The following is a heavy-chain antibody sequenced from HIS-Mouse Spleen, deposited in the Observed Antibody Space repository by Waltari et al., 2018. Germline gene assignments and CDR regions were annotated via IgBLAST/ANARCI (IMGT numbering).Heavy chain of an antibody. V-gene: IGHV2-70*15. D-gene: IGHD6-19*01. Sequence: QVTLRESGPALVKPTQTLPLTCTFSGSALRTSGMCVSWIRQPPGKALEWRARIDWDDDKYYSTSLKTRLTISKDTSKNQVVLTMTNMDPVDTATYYCARIAEGYSSGWYAFDYWGQGTLVTVSS. J-gene: IGHJ4*02. CDR3: ARIAEGYSSGWYAFDY. CDR1: GSALRTSGMC. CDR2: IDWDDDK.